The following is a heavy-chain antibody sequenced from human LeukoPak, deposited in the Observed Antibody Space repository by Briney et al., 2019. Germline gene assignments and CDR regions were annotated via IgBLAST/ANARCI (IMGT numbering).Heavy chain of an antibody. CDR2: ISSSSSYI. V-gene: IGHV3-21*06. CDR1: GFPFSSYS. D-gene: IGHD6-6*01. CDR3: AKEGYASSSYYYYMDV. J-gene: IGHJ6*03. Sequence: GSLRLSFAAPGFPFSSYSTNWVRPAPGKGLEWVSSISSSSSYIYYADSVKGRFTISRDNSKNTLYLQMNSLRAEDTAVYYCAKEGYASSSYYYYMDVWGKGTTVTVSS.